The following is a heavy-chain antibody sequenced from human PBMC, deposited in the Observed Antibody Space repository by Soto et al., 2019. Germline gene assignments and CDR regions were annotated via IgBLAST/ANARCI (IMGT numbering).Heavy chain of an antibody. CDR3: ATQRSEWELSFDY. CDR2: INPNSGGT. Sequence: VKVSCKASGYTFTGYYMHWVRQAPGQGLEWMGWINPNSGGTNYAQKFQGWVTMTRDTSISTAYMELSRLRPDDTAVYYCATQRSEWELSFDYWGQGTLVTVSS. V-gene: IGHV1-2*04. J-gene: IGHJ4*02. D-gene: IGHD1-26*01. CDR1: GYTFTGYY.